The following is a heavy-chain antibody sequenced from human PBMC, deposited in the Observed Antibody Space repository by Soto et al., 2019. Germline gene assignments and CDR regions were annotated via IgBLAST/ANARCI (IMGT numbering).Heavy chain of an antibody. CDR2: VKYDGRTT. CDR1: GFTFSSHW. CDR3: ARGLRNYYGVDV. J-gene: IGHJ6*02. Sequence: EVQVVESGGGLVQPGGSLRLSCLASGFTFSSHWMHWVRQAPGKGLVWVSRVKYDGRTTNYADSVKGRFTISRDNAKNTVYLQMNSLRAEDTGVYYCARGLRNYYGVDVWGQGTTVTVSS. V-gene: IGHV3-74*01. D-gene: IGHD5-12*01.